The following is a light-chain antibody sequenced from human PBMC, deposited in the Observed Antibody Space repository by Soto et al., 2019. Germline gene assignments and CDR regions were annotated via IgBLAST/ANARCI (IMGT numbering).Light chain of an antibody. Sequence: DLQMTQSPSSLSASVGDRVTITCQASQDISNYLNWYQQKPGKAPKLLIYDASNLETGVPSRFSGSGSGTNLTFTISSLQPEDIATYYCQQYDNLLALTFGGGTKVEIK. V-gene: IGKV1-33*01. J-gene: IGKJ4*01. CDR2: DAS. CDR3: QQYDNLLALT. CDR1: QDISNY.